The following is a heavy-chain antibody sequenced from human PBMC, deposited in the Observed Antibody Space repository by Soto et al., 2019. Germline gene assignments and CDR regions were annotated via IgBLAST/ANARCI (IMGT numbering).Heavy chain of an antibody. J-gene: IGHJ4*01. CDR1: GGSITGSY. V-gene: IGHV4-59*01. Sequence: TSETLSLTCTVSGGSITGSYWSWIRQPPGKGLEWIGYIYYSGSTNFNPSLKSRVTMSVDTARNQFSLQLSSVTAADTAVYFCAKYRRPDADGHTFDCWGHGALVTVS. CDR3: AKYRRPDADGHTFDC. CDR2: IYYSGST. D-gene: IGHD2-2*01.